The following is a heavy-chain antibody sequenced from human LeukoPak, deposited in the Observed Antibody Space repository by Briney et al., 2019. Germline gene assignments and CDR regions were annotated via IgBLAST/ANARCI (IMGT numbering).Heavy chain of an antibody. D-gene: IGHD4-17*01. Sequence: GGSLRLSCAATGFTVSGNYMSWVRQAPGKGLEWVSIIYSSGTTYYADSVRGRFTISRDNSKNTLYLQMNSLRAEDTAVYYCARMESTTVTAIDYWGQGTLVTVSS. CDR3: ARMESTTVTAIDY. CDR1: GFTVSGNY. J-gene: IGHJ4*02. CDR2: IYSSGTT. V-gene: IGHV3-66*01.